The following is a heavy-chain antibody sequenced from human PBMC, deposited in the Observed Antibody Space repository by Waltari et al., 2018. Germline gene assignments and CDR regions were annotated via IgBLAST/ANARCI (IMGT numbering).Heavy chain of an antibody. J-gene: IGHJ5*02. CDR1: GFTFSSYA. V-gene: IGHV3-30-3*01. CDR3: ARGAGNWNYGWFDP. D-gene: IGHD1-7*01. CDR2: ISYDGSNK. Sequence: QVQLVESGGGVVQPGRSLRLSCAASGFTFSSYAMHWVRQAPGKGLEWGAVISYDGSNKYYADSVKGRFTISRDNSKNTLDLQMNSLRAEDTAVYYCARGAGNWNYGWFDPWGQGTLVTVSS.